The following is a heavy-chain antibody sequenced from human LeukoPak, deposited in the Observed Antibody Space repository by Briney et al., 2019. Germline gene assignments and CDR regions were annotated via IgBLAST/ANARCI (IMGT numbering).Heavy chain of an antibody. CDR1: GGTFSSYA. D-gene: IGHD3-10*01. J-gene: IGHJ4*02. CDR2: IFPIFGTA. Sequence: ASVEVSCKASGGTFSSYAISWVRQAPGQGLEWMGGIFPIFGTANYAQKFQGRVTITADESTSTAYMELSSLRSEDTAVYYCARDLDRYGSGSYYKRGLSDYWGQGTLVTVSS. V-gene: IGHV1-69*13. CDR3: ARDLDRYGSGSYYKRGLSDY.